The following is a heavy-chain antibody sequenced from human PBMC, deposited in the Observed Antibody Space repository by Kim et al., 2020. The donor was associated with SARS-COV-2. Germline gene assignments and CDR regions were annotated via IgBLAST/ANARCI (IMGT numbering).Heavy chain of an antibody. D-gene: IGHD3-10*01. CDR3: ARPSSSHFDF. V-gene: IGHV3-33*05. CDR1: GFIFRNFG. CDR2: ISNDGTTA. Sequence: LSLTCAASGFIFRNFGMHWVRQAPGKGLEWVAFISNDGTTAIYADSVRGRFTISRDYSENKLYLQMDSLSAGDTAVYYCARPSSSHFDFWGQGTLVTVSS. J-gene: IGHJ4*02.